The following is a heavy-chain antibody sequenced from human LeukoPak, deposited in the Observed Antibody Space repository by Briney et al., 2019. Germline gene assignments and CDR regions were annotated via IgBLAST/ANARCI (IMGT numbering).Heavy chain of an antibody. CDR2: ISSSSSYI. V-gene: IGHV3-21*01. CDR3: ARETYYYDSSGYLPPCFDH. D-gene: IGHD3-22*01. J-gene: IGHJ4*02. CDR1: GFTFSSYS. Sequence: GGSLRLSCAASGFTFSSYSMNWVRQAPGKGLEWVSSISSSSSYIYYADSVKGRFTISRDNAKNSLYLQMNSLRAEDTAVYYCARETYYYDSSGYLPPCFDHWGQGTLVTVSS.